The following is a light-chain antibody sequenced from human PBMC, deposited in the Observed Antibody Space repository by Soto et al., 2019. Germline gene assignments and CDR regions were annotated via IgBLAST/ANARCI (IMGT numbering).Light chain of an antibody. CDR2: EVS. Sequence: QSALTQPASVSGSPGQSITISCTGTSSDVGGYNYVSWSQQHPGKAPQLMIYEVSNRPSGVSNRFSGSKSGNTASLTISGRQAEDEADYYCRSYTSSSTYVFGTGTKLTVL. CDR1: SSDVGGYNY. V-gene: IGLV2-14*01. J-gene: IGLJ1*01. CDR3: RSYTSSSTYV.